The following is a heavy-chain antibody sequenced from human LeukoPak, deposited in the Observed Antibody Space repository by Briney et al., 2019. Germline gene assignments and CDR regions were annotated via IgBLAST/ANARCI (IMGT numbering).Heavy chain of an antibody. CDR2: IHYTGST. CDR3: ASDGGPFDH. Sequence: PSETLSLTCTVSGGSLSPYHWSWIRQPPGEGLEWIGYIHYTGSTNDNPSLKSRVTISVDTSKNQFFLKLTSVTAADTAVYYCASDGGPFDHWGQGILVTVAS. V-gene: IGHV4-59*01. D-gene: IGHD3-16*01. CDR1: GGSLSPYH. J-gene: IGHJ4*02.